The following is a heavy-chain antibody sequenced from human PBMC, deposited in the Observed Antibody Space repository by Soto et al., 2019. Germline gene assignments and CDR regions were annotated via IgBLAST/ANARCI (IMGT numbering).Heavy chain of an antibody. CDR3: ARSVESIAADVNYYYYYMDV. J-gene: IGHJ6*03. CDR2: INSDGSST. D-gene: IGHD6-25*01. V-gene: IGHV3-74*01. CDR1: GFTFSSYW. Sequence: GGSLRLSCAASGFTFSSYWMHWVRQAPGKGLVWVSRINSDGSSTSYADSVKGRFTISRDNAKNTLYLQMNSLRAEDTAVYYCARSVESIAADVNYYYYYMDVWGKGTTVTVSS.